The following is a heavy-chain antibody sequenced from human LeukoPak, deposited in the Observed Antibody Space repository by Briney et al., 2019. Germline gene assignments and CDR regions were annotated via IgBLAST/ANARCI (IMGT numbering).Heavy chain of an antibody. J-gene: IGHJ6*02. CDR2: INHSGST. D-gene: IGHD5-18*01. Sequence: SETLSLTCAVYGGSFSGYYWSWIRQPPGKGLEWIGEINHSGSTNYNLSLKSRVTISVDTSKNQFSLKLSSVTAADTAVYYCARDRIQLWLLGSYYYYGMDVWGQGTTVTVSS. CDR1: GGSFSGYY. V-gene: IGHV4-34*01. CDR3: ARDRIQLWLLGSYYYYGMDV.